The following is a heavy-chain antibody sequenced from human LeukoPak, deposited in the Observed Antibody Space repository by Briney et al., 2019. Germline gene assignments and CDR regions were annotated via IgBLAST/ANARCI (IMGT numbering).Heavy chain of an antibody. V-gene: IGHV1-18*01. CDR3: ARDPSRLSRGNPDY. J-gene: IGHJ4*02. Sequence: ASVKVSCKASGYTFTSYGISWVRQASGQGLEWMGWISAYNGNTNYAQKLQGRVIMTTDTSTSTAYMELRSLRSDDTAVYYCARDPSRLSRGNPDYWGQGTLVTVSS. CDR1: GYTFTSYG. CDR2: ISAYNGNT. D-gene: IGHD4-23*01.